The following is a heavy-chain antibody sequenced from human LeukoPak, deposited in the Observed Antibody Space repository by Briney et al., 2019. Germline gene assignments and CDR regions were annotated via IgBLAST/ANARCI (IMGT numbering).Heavy chain of an antibody. Sequence: SETLSLTCTVSGGSISSYYWSWIRQPPGKGLEWIGYIYYSGSTNYNPSLKSRVTISVDTSKNQFSLKLSSVTAADTAVYYCARHLRDSGYDSLDGPLDYWGQGTLVTVSS. J-gene: IGHJ4*02. CDR3: ARHLRDSGYDSLDGPLDY. D-gene: IGHD5-12*01. CDR1: GGSISSYY. V-gene: IGHV4-59*08. CDR2: IYYSGST.